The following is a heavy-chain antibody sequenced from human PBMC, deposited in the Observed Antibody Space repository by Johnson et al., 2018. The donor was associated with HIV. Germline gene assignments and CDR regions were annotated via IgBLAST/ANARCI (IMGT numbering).Heavy chain of an antibody. Sequence: VQLVESGGVVVQPGGSLRLSCAASGFTFDDYTMHWVRQAPGKGLEWVSLISWDGGSTYYADSVKGRFTISRDNSKNSLYLQMNSLRAEDTAVYYCARDTGLAYYPSDAFDIWGQGTMVTVSS. V-gene: IGHV3-43*01. J-gene: IGHJ3*02. CDR2: ISWDGGST. D-gene: IGHD1-26*01. CDR1: GFTFDDYT. CDR3: ARDTGLAYYPSDAFDI.